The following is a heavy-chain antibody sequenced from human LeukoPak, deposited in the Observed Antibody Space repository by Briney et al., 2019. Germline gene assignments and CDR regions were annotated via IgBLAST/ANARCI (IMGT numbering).Heavy chain of an antibody. CDR2: INPNSGGT. CDR3: ARVRAVPWVGGGMDV. V-gene: IGHV1-2*02. Sequence: ASVKVSCKASGYTFTGYYMHWVRQAPGQGLEWMGWINPNSGGTNYAQKFQGRVTITRDTSISTAYMELSRLRSDDTAVYYCARVRAVPWVGGGMDVWGQGTTVTVSS. J-gene: IGHJ6*02. D-gene: IGHD3-10*01. CDR1: GYTFTGYY.